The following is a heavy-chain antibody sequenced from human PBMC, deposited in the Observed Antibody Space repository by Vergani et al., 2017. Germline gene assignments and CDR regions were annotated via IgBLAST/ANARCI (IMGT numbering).Heavy chain of an antibody. V-gene: IGHV3-53*01. CDR3: ARDNLNGPKDYYYGMDV. CDR1: GFTVSSNY. D-gene: IGHD1-14*01. Sequence: EVQLVESGGGLIQPGGSLRLSCAASGFTVSSNYMSWVRQAPGKGLEWVSVIYSGGSTYYADSVKGRFTISRDNSKNTLYLQMNSLRAEDTAVYYCARDNLNGPKDYYYGMDVWGQGTTVTVSS. CDR2: IYSGGST. J-gene: IGHJ6*02.